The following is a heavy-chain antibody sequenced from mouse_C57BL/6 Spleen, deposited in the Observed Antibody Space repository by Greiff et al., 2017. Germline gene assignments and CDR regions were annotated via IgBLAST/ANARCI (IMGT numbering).Heavy chain of an antibody. CDR3: ARSDYYGSSYVWYFDV. CDR1: GYTFTSYW. D-gene: IGHD1-1*01. V-gene: IGHV1-50*01. J-gene: IGHJ1*03. Sequence: QVQLKQPGAELVKPGASVKLSCKASGYTFTSYWMQWVKQRPGQGLEWIGEIDPSDSYTNYNQKFKGKATLTVDTSSSTAYMQLSSLTSEDSAVYYCARSDYYGSSYVWYFDVWGTGTTVTVSS. CDR2: IDPSDSYT.